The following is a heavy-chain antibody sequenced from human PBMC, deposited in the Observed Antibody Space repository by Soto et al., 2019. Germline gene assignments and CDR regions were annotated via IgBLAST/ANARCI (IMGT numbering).Heavy chain of an antibody. CDR2: ISYDGSNK. CDR3: AKDEEGWIFGAQDYFDY. D-gene: IGHD3-3*01. CDR1: GFTFSSYA. Sequence: QVQLVESGGGVVQPGRSLRLSCAASGFTFSSYAMHWVRQAPGKGLEWVAVISYDGSNKYYADSVKGRFTISRDNSKNTLYLQMNSLRAEDTAVYYCAKDEEGWIFGAQDYFDYWGQGTLVTVSS. J-gene: IGHJ4*02. V-gene: IGHV3-30*04.